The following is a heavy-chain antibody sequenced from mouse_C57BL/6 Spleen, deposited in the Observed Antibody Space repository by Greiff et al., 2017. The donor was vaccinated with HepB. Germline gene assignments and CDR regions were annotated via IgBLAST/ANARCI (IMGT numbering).Heavy chain of an antibody. CDR2: ISSGSSTI. V-gene: IGHV5-17*01. J-gene: IGHJ2*01. CDR3: AKGGYYYGSLDY. Sequence: EVKLQESGGGLVKPGGSLKLSCAASGFTFSDYGMHWVRQAPEKGLEWVAYISSGSSTIYYADTVKGRFTISRDNAKNTLFLQMTSLRSEDTAMYYCAKGGYYYGSLDYWGQGTTLTVSS. D-gene: IGHD1-1*01. CDR1: GFTFSDYG.